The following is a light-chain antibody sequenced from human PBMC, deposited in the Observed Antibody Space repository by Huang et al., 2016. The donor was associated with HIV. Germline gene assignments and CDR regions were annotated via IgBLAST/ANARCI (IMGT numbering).Light chain of an antibody. CDR2: GAA. CDR3: QQYDSSPWT. Sequence: EIVLTQSPGTLSLSPGERATLSCRASQSVSSSYLAWYQQKPGQAPRILFSGAASRATGIPDRFSGSGSGTDFTLTISRLEPEDFAVYYCQQYDSSPWTFGQGTKVEIK. CDR1: QSVSSSY. V-gene: IGKV3-20*01. J-gene: IGKJ1*01.